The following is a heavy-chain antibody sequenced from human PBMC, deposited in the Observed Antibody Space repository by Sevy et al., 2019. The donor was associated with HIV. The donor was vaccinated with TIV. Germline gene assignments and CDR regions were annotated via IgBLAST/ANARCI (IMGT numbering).Heavy chain of an antibody. CDR3: ARPPASYVSSGRDYPWFDP. V-gene: IGHV4-38-2*01. D-gene: IGHD3-22*01. J-gene: IGHJ5*02. CDR2: IFHSGST. CDR1: GYSISSGYY. Sequence: SETLSLTCAVSGYSISSGYYWGWIRQPPGKGLEWIGSIFHSGSTYYNPSLKSRVTISVDTSKNQFSLKLSSVTAADTAVYFCARPPASYVSSGRDYPWFDPWGQGTLVTVSS.